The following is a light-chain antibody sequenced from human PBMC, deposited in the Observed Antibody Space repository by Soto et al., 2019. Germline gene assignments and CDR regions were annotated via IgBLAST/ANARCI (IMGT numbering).Light chain of an antibody. V-gene: IGLV1-51*01. Sequence: QSVLTQPPSVSAAPGQKVTISCSGSSSNIGNNYVTWYQQVPGTAPKLLIYDNTQRPSEIPDRFSGSKSGTSATLGITGLQTGDEADYYCGTWDTSLSALLFGGGTQLTVL. CDR1: SSNIGNNY. CDR3: GTWDTSLSALL. J-gene: IGLJ2*01. CDR2: DNT.